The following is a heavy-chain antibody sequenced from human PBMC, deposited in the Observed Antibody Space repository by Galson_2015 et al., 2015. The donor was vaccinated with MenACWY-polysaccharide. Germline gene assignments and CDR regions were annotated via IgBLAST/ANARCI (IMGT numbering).Heavy chain of an antibody. J-gene: IGHJ4*02. Sequence: PLSLTCTVSGDSTRSGGYYWSWIRQYPGKGLEWMGYIHYRGSTSYNPSLKSRLLISGDASNGQFSLKLSSVTAADTAVYYCARYNIAAGDFDYWGQGALVTVSS. V-gene: IGHV4-31*03. CDR1: GDSTRSGGYY. CDR2: IHYRGST. D-gene: IGHD6-25*01. CDR3: ARYNIAAGDFDY.